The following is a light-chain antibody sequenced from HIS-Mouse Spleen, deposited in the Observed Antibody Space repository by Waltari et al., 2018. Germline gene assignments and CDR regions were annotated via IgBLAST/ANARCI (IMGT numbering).Light chain of an antibody. J-gene: IGLJ2*01. CDR2: KDS. Sequence: SYELTQPSSVSVSPGQTARITCSGDVLAKKYARWFQQKPGQAPVLVIYKDSERPSGIPGRFSGSSAGTTVTLTSSGAQVEDEADYYCYSAADNSGVFGGGTKLTVL. CDR1: VLAKKY. V-gene: IGLV3-27*01. CDR3: YSAADNSGV.